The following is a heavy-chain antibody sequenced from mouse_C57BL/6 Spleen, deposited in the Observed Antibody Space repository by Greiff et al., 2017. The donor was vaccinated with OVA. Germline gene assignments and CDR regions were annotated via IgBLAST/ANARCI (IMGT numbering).Heavy chain of an antibody. J-gene: IGHJ4*01. V-gene: IGHV1-52*01. CDR3: ATEGSYYAMDY. CDR2: IDPSDSET. CDR1: GYTFTSYW. Sequence: VKLQQPGAELVRPGSSVKLSCKASGYTFTSYWMHWVKQRPIQGLEWIGNIDPSDSETHYNQKFKDKATLTVDKSSSTAYMQLSSLTSEDSAVYYCATEGSYYAMDYWGQGTSVTVSS.